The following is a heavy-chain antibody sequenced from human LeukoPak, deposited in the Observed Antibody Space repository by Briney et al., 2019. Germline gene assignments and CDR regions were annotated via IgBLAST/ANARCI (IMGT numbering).Heavy chain of an antibody. J-gene: IGHJ4*02. CDR3: ARDTRSSWLFDL. CDR2: ISYDGNSK. D-gene: IGHD6-13*01. Sequence: PGGSLRLSCAASGFTFNTYVMHWVRQAPGKGLEWVAIISYDGNSKYYTDSVKGRFTISRDNSKNTLFLQMHSLRTEDTAIYYCARDTRSSWLFDLWGQGTLVTVSS. V-gene: IGHV3-30-3*01. CDR1: GFTFNTYV.